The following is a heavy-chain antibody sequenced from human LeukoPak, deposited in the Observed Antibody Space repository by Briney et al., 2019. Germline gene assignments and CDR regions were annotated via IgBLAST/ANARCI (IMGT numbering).Heavy chain of an antibody. J-gene: IGHJ4*02. CDR2: INHSGST. CDR3: ARGKRWLQLKAFDY. CDR1: GGSFSGYY. V-gene: IGHV4-34*01. Sequence: KASETLSLTCAVYGGSFSGYYWSWIRQPPGKGLEWIGEINHSGSTNYNPSLKSRVTISVDTSKNQFSLKLSSVTAADTAVYYCARGKRWLQLKAFDYWGQGTLVTVSS. D-gene: IGHD5-24*01.